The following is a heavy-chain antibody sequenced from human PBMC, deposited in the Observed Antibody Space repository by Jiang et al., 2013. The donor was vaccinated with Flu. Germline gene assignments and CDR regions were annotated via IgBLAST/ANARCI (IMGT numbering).Heavy chain of an antibody. Sequence: KPTQTLTLTCTFSGFSLSTSGVGVGWIRQPPGKALEWLALIYWNDDKRYSPSLKSRLTITKDTSKNQVVLTMTNMDPVDTATYYCARQLLWFGELPYYYGMDVWGQGTTVTVSS. CDR2: IYWNDDK. V-gene: IGHV2-5*01. CDR3: ARQLLWFGELPYYYGMDV. J-gene: IGHJ6*02. CDR1: GFSLSTSGVG. D-gene: IGHD3-10*01.